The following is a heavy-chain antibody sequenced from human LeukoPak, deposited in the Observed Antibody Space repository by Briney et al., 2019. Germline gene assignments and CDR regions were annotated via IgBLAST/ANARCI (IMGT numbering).Heavy chain of an antibody. D-gene: IGHD3-10*01. CDR3: ARDPGYGLGVDYGDY. CDR2: IHRGGNT. Sequence: GGSLRLSCAASGFTVSGNYMSWVRQAPGEGLEWLSVIHRGGNTYYADSVKGRFTISRDSSKNTVFLQMDSLRAEDTAVYYCARDPGYGLGVDYGDYWGQGTLVTVSS. CDR1: GFTVSGNY. J-gene: IGHJ4*02. V-gene: IGHV3-66*01.